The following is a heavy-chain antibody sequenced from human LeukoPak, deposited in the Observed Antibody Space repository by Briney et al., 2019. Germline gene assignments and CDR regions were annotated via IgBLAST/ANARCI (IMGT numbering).Heavy chain of an antibody. Sequence: SQTLSLTCAISGDSVSSTGPTWNWIRQSPSRGLEWLGRTYQRSKWYNDNAVSVKSRITINPDTSKNQFSLQLNSVTPEDTALYYCAREVDGGFDYWGQGTLVTVSS. J-gene: IGHJ4*02. D-gene: IGHD6-19*01. V-gene: IGHV6-1*01. CDR1: GDSVSSTGPT. CDR3: AREVDGGFDY. CDR2: TYQRSKWYN.